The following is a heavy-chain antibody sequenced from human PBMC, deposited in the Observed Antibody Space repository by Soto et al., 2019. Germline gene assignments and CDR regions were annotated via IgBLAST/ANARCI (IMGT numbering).Heavy chain of an antibody. D-gene: IGHD3-9*01. Sequence: ETLSLTCAVYGGSFSGYYWSWIRQPPGKGLEWIGEINHSGSTNYNPSLKSRVTISVDTSKIQFSLKLSSATAADTAVYYCARDDYDILTGYSPDYGMDVWGQGTTV. CDR1: GGSFSGYY. CDR3: ARDDYDILTGYSPDYGMDV. J-gene: IGHJ6*02. CDR2: INHSGST. V-gene: IGHV4-34*01.